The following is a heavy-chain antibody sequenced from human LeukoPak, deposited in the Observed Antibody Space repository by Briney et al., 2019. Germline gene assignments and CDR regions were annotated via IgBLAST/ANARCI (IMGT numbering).Heavy chain of an antibody. CDR3: AKTDSRFP. J-gene: IGHJ5*02. D-gene: IGHD3-22*01. V-gene: IGHV3-23*01. CDR1: GFTFSSYG. Sequence: GGSLRLSCVASGFTFSSYGMTWVCQAPGKGLEWVSAISGSGGITYYADSVKGRFTISRDNSKNTLYLQMDSLRAEDTAVYYCAKTDSRFPWGQGTLVTVSS. CDR2: ISGSGGIT.